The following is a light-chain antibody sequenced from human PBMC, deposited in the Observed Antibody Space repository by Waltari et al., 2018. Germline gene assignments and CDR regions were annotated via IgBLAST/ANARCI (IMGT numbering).Light chain of an antibody. CDR3: MQGTHWPWT. J-gene: IGKJ1*01. Sequence: DVVMTQSPLSLPVTLGQPASISRRSSQSLVSRDGNTYFNWFHQRPGQSPRRLLYKVSNRDSGVPGRFSGSGSGSDFTLRISRVEAEDVGVYYCMQGTHWPWTFGQGTKVEIK. V-gene: IGKV2-30*01. CDR1: QSLVSRDGNTY. CDR2: KVS.